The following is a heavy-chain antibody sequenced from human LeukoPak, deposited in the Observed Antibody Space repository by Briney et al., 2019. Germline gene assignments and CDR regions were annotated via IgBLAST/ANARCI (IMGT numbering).Heavy chain of an antibody. CDR1: GGTFSSYA. V-gene: IGHV1-18*01. Sequence: ASVKVSCKASGGTFSSYAISWVRQAPGQGLEWMGWISAYNGNTNYAQKLQGRVTMTTDTSTSTAYMELRSLRSDDTAVYYCARDRIGYCSGGSCSGSYWGQGTLVTVSS. CDR2: ISAYNGNT. J-gene: IGHJ4*02. D-gene: IGHD2-15*01. CDR3: ARDRIGYCSGGSCSGSY.